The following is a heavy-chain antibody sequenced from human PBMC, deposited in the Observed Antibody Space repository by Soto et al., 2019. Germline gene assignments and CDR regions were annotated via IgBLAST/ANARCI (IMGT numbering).Heavy chain of an antibody. J-gene: IGHJ5*02. Sequence: EVQLVESGGGLVQPGGSLRLSCAASGCTFSSYWMHWVRQAPEKGMVWVSRINSDGSSTNYADSVKGRFTSSRDNAKDTLYLHMNSLRAKDTAVYYGARGVYGAGGSYGSWGQGTLVTVSS. CDR1: GCTFSSYW. CDR3: ARGVYGAGGSYGS. CDR2: INSDGSST. V-gene: IGHV3-74*01. D-gene: IGHD1-26*01.